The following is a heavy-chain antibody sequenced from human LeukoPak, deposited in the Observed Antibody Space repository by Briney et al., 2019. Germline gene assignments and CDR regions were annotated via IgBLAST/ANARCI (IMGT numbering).Heavy chain of an antibody. CDR3: ARGGVPSYGLTPLKYYFDY. Sequence: KPSETLSLTCTLSGGSISSYYWSWIRQPPGKGLEWIGYIYYSGSTNYNPSLKSRVTISVDTSKNQLSLKLSSVTAADTAVYYCARGGVPSYGLTPLKYYFDYWGQGTLVSVSS. V-gene: IGHV4-59*01. CDR2: IYYSGST. CDR1: GGSISSYY. D-gene: IGHD5-18*01. J-gene: IGHJ4*02.